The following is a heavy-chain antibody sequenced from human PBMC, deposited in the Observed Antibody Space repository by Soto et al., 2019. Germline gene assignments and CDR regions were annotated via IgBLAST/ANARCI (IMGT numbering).Heavy chain of an antibody. D-gene: IGHD3-9*01. CDR2: ISYDGSTK. CDR1: GFTFSSYG. V-gene: IGHV3-30*18. J-gene: IGHJ6*03. CDR3: AQANPSLPCTGACGNYFLHDMEK. Sequence: WGSLRLSCAASGFTFSSYGMHWVRQAPCKGLEWVAVISYDGSTKYYADYVKGRFTISRDNSKNTLYLQINSLRAEDTAVYGCAQANPSLPCTGACGNYFLHDMEKWGKGTTV.